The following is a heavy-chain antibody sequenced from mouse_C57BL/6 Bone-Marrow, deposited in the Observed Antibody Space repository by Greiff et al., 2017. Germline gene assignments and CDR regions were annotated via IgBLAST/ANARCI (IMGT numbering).Heavy chain of an antibody. CDR3: GRGVGDEAWFAY. V-gene: IGHV5-12*01. J-gene: IGHJ3*01. D-gene: IGHD1-1*01. CDR2: ISNGGGST. Sequence: EVQVVESGGGLVQPGGSLKLSCAASGFTFSDYYMYWVRQTPEKRLEWVAYISNGGGSTYYPDTVKGRFTISRDNAKNTLYLQMSRLKSEDTAMYYCGRGVGDEAWFAYWGQGTLVTVSA. CDR1: GFTFSDYY.